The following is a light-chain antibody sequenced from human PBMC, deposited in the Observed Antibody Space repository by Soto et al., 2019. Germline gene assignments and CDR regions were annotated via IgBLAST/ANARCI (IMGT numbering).Light chain of an antibody. V-gene: IGKV3-15*01. J-gene: IGKJ4*01. CDR2: SAS. Sequence: EVVMTQSPVTLSVSPGESATLSCRASQGISTNLAWYQQKPGQAPRLLIYSASTGATGIPAKFSASGFGTEFTLTISSLQSEDFAVYYCQQYNSWPLTLGGGTKVDIK. CDR1: QGISTN. CDR3: QQYNSWPLT.